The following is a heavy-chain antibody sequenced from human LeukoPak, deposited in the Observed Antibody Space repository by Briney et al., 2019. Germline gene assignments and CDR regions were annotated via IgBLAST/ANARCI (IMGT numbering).Heavy chain of an antibody. CDR2: ISSSGGTI. D-gene: IGHD3-16*01. J-gene: IGHJ4*02. V-gene: IGHV3-11*01. CDR1: GFTFKDYY. CDR3: ARESYGGNFDY. Sequence: GGSLRLSCAASGFTFKDYYMSWIRQAPGKGLEWISYISSSGGTIYYADSVKGRFTISRDNAKKSLYLQMNSLRAEDTAVYFCARESYGGNFDYWGQGTLVTVSS.